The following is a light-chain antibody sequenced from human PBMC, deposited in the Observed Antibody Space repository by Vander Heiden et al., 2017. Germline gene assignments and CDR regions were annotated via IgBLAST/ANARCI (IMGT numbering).Light chain of an antibody. CDR3: QQCYATPYT. J-gene: IGKJ2*01. CDR1: QIRLYGSHYKHY. CDR2: WAS. Sequence: DIIFTQSPDPLASFLGERATINCKSRQIRLYGSHYKHYLAWYQQKPGQPPRLLIFWASTREAGVPGRFGGSGSGTDFTLTISSLQAEDVAVYYCQQCYATPYTFGQGTKLEIK. V-gene: IGKV4-1*01.